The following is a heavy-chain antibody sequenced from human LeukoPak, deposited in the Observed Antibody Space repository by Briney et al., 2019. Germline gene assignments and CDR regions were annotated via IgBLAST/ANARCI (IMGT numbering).Heavy chain of an antibody. CDR2: IYYSGST. CDR1: GGSISTYH. CDR3: ARGLAVTGMGY. Sequence: SETLSLTCTVSGGSISTYHWSWIRQPPGKGLEWIGNIYYSGSTNYNPSLKSRVTISVDTSNNQFSLKLSSVTAADTAVYYCARGLAVTGMGYWGQGTLVTVSS. D-gene: IGHD5-18*01. V-gene: IGHV4-59*12. J-gene: IGHJ4*02.